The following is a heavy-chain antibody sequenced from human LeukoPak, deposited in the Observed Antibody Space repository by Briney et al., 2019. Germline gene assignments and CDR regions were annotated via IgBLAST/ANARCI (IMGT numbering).Heavy chain of an antibody. CDR3: ASLYDRGSYFDY. CDR2: IYYSGST. V-gene: IGHV4-61*05. Sequence: PSETLSLTCTVSGGSISSSSYYWGWTRQPPGKGLEWIGYIYYSGSTNYNPSLKSRVAISVDTSKNQFSLKLSSVTAADTAVYYCASLYDRGSYFDYWGQGTLVTVSS. D-gene: IGHD3-22*01. CDR1: GGSISSSSYY. J-gene: IGHJ4*02.